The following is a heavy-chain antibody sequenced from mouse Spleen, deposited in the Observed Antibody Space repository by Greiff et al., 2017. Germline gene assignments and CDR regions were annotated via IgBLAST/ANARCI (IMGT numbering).Heavy chain of an antibody. CDR2: ISDGGSYT. V-gene: IGHV5-4*01. J-gene: IGHJ3*01. CDR3: ARDRITTVVEGFAY. D-gene: IGHD1-1*01. CDR1: GFTFSSYA. Sequence: EVQRVESGGGLVKPGGSLKLSCAASGFTFSSYAMSWVRQTPGKRLEWVATISDGGSYTYYPDNVKGRFTISRDNAKNNLYLQMSHLKSEDTAMYYCARDRITTVVEGFAYWGQGTLVTVSA.